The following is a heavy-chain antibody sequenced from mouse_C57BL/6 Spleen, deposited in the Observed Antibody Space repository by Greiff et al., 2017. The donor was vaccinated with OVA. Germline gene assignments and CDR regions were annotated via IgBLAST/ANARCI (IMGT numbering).Heavy chain of an antibody. Sequence: QVQLQQPGAELVKPGASVKLSCKASGYTFTSYWMQWVKQRPGQGLEWIGEIDPSDSYTNYNQKFKGKATMTVDKSSSTAYMQLSSLTSEDSAVYYCARTYDGYYRYFDYWGQGTTLTVSS. D-gene: IGHD2-3*01. CDR2: IDPSDSYT. V-gene: IGHV1-50*01. CDR3: ARTYDGYYRYFDY. CDR1: GYTFTSYW. J-gene: IGHJ2*01.